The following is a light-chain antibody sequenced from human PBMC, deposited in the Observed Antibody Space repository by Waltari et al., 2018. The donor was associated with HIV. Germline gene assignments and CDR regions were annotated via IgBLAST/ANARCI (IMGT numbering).Light chain of an antibody. CDR2: EVS. CDR3: SSYTTSSSWV. CDR1: SIDVGDYNY. V-gene: IGLV2-14*01. J-gene: IGLJ3*02. Sequence: QSALTQPASVSGSPGQSLTISCTGTSIDVGDYNYVSWYQQHPGRAPKVMIYEVSNRPSGVSNRFSGSKSGNTTSLTISGLQAEDEADYYCSSYTTSSSWVFGGGTKVTVL.